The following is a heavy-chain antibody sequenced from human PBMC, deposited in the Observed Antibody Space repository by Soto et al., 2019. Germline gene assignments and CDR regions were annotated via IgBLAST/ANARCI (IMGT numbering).Heavy chain of an antibody. CDR1: GGSISSYY. CDR3: ARARLELLLYPRIRTVWFDP. CDR2: IYYSGST. J-gene: IGHJ5*02. V-gene: IGHV4-59*01. D-gene: IGHD3-3*01. Sequence: QVQLQESGPGLVKPSETLSLTCTVSGGSISSYYWSWIRQPPGKGLEWIGYIYYSGSTNYNPSLKSLVTISVDTSKNQFSLKLSSVTAADTAVYYCARARLELLLYPRIRTVWFDPWGQGTLVTVSS.